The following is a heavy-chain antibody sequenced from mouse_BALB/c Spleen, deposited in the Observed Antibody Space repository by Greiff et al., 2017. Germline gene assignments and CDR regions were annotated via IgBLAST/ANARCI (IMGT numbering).Heavy chain of an antibody. D-gene: IGHD1-1*01. J-gene: IGHJ4*01. Sequence: EVQRVESGGGLVKPGGSLKLSCAASGFTFSSYAMSWVRQSPEKRLEWVAEISSGGSYTYYPDTVTGRFTISRDNAKNTLYLEMSSLRSEDTAMYYCARDKDYGSSDCAMDDWGQGTSVTVSS. CDR2: ISSGGSYT. CDR1: GFTFSSYA. V-gene: IGHV5-9-4*01. CDR3: ARDKDYGSSDCAMDD.